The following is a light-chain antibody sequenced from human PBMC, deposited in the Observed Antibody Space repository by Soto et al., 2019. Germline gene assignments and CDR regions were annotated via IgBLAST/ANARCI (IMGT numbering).Light chain of an antibody. CDR1: QDIRND. J-gene: IGKJ4*01. Sequence: AIHMAQSPSSLSSSVGDIVTMACRASQDIRNDLGWYQQKPGKANKVMIYDKYTLQSGVTSRFSGSGSGTDFTITIRSLQHEDFATYYCLKDYNYPLTCGGGHKGAIK. V-gene: IGKV1-6*01. CDR3: LKDYNYPLT. CDR2: DKY.